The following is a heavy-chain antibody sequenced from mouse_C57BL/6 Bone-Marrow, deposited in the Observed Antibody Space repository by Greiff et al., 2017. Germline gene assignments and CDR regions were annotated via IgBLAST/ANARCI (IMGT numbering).Heavy chain of an antibody. D-gene: IGHD2-5*01. CDR2: IWSGGST. Sequence: QVHVKQSGPGLVQPSQILSITCTVSGFSLTSYGVHWVRQSPGKGLEWLGVIWSGGSTDYNAAFISRLSISKDNSKSQVFFKMNSLQADDTAIYYCATPTIVTPGYFDVWGTGTTVTVSS. CDR3: ATPTIVTPGYFDV. CDR1: GFSLTSYG. V-gene: IGHV2-2*01. J-gene: IGHJ1*03.